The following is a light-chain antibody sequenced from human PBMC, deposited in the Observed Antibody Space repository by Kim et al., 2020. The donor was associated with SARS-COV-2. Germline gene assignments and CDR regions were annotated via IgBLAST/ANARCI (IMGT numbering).Light chain of an antibody. J-gene: IGLJ2*01. V-gene: IGLV2-8*01. CDR1: SSDIGGYNY. CDR3: SSYAGSNNFVV. Sequence: QSVPSTCTGTSSDIGGYNYVSWYQQHPGKVPKLMIYEVSKRPSGVPDRFSGSKSDNTASLTVSGLQAEDEADYYCSSYAGSNNFVVFGGGTQLTVL. CDR2: EVS.